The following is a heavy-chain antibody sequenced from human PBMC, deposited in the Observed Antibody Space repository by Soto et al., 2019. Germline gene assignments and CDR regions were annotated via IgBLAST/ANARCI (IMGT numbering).Heavy chain of an antibody. J-gene: IGHJ4*02. D-gene: IGHD3-22*01. Sequence: QVQLVESGGGVVQPGRSLRLSCAASGFTFSRYGMHWVRQAPGKGLEWVAVISYDGSNKYYADSVKGRFTISRDNSKNTLYLQMNSLRAEDTAVYYCAKDRGRYYDSSGYYTQLSYYFDYWGQGTLVTVSS. CDR3: AKDRGRYYDSSGYYTQLSYYFDY. CDR1: GFTFSRYG. CDR2: ISYDGSNK. V-gene: IGHV3-30*18.